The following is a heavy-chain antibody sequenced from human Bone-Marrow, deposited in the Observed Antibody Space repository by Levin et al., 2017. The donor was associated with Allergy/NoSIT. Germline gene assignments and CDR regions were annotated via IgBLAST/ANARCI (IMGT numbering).Heavy chain of an antibody. CDR2: FNSGESDT. CDR1: GFTFSNYY. D-gene: IGHD2-2*01. V-gene: IGHV3-74*01. CDR3: ARDRSNSTGCLDY. J-gene: IGHJ4*02. Sequence: PGGSLRLSCSASGFTFSNYYMHGVRQVPGKGRVGVSYFNSGESDTNYADSVKGRFAISRDNAKNTLYLQMNSLGAEDTAVYYCARDRSNSTGCLDYWGQGTLVTVSS.